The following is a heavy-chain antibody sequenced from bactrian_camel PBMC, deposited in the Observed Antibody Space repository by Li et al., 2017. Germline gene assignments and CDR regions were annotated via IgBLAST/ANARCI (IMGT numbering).Heavy chain of an antibody. CDR2: IDSDGRK. V-gene: IGHV3S26*01. CDR3: AARTYCYGAVPPIAAFSD. D-gene: IGHD2*01. J-gene: IGHJ4*01. Sequence: HVQLVESGGGSVEAGGSLRLSCTTPGYAYHNYCLAWFRQAPGKEHEGVAAIDSDGRKRYTDSVKGRFTISKDNTQNILYIEMSSLKPEDTAMYYCAARTYCYGAVPPIAAFSDWGQGTQVTVS. CDR1: GYAYHNYC.